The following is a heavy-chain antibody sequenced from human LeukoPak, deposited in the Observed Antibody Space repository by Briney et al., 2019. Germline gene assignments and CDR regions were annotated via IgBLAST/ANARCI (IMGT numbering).Heavy chain of an antibody. CDR3: ARGREGVRTHFPFDP. D-gene: IGHD3-3*02. Sequence: ASVKVSCKASGGTFSSYAISWVRQAPGQGLEWMGRIIPIFGTANYAQKFQGRVTITADKSTSTAYMELSSLRSEDTAVYYRARGREGVRTHFPFDPWGQGTLVTVSS. CDR2: IIPIFGTA. J-gene: IGHJ5*02. CDR1: GGTFSSYA. V-gene: IGHV1-69*06.